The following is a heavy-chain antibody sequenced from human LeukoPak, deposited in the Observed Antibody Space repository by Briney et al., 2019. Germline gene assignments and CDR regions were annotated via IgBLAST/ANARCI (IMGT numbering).Heavy chain of an antibody. D-gene: IGHD3/OR15-3a*01. CDR2: INSDGSST. CDR3: VLDLFSSFAFDI. V-gene: IGHV3-74*01. J-gene: IGHJ3*02. CDR1: GFTFSRYW. Sequence: GGSLRLSCAASGFTFSRYWMHWVRQAPGKGLLWVSRINSDGSSTYYADSVKGRFTTSRDQAKNALHLQMNSLTAEDTAVYYCVLDLFSSFAFDIWGQGTMVTVSS.